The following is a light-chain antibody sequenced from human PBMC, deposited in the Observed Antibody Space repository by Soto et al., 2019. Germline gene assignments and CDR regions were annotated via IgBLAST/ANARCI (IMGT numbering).Light chain of an antibody. Sequence: DIQMTQSPSSLPASVGDRVTITCRASQSISSYLNWYQQKPGKAPKLLIYAASTLQSGVPSRFSGSGSGTEFTFTISSLQPEDFATYYCQQYNSYSPWTFGQGTKVDIK. CDR1: QSISSY. CDR2: AAS. CDR3: QQYNSYSPWT. V-gene: IGKV1-5*01. J-gene: IGKJ1*01.